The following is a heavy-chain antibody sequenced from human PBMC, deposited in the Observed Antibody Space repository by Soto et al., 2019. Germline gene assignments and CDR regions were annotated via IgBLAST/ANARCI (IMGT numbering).Heavy chain of an antibody. D-gene: IGHD5-18*01. J-gene: IGHJ4*02. V-gene: IGHV4-39*01. CDR3: ARRPRIQLWPYYFDY. CDR2: IYYSGST. CDR1: GGSISSSSYY. Sequence: QLQLQESGPGLVKPSETLSLTCTVSGGSISSSSYYWGWIRQPPGKGLEWIGSIYYSGSTYYNPSLKSRVTISVDTSKNQFSLKLSSVTAADTAVYYCARRPRIQLWPYYFDYWGQGTLVTVSS.